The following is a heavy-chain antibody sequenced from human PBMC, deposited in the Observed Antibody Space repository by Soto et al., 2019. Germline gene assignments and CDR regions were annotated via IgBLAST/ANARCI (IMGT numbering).Heavy chain of an antibody. J-gene: IGHJ4*02. Sequence: ASVKVSCKISGHTLTELSIHWVRQAPGKGLEWMGGFDPEGGEAIYAQKWHGRVTVTEDTVTGTVNMELSSLRSDDTAVYYCATGGNYYESRTLTYWGQGTLVTVSS. CDR2: FDPEGGEA. D-gene: IGHD3-22*01. CDR1: GHTLTELS. V-gene: IGHV1-24*01. CDR3: ATGGNYYESRTLTY.